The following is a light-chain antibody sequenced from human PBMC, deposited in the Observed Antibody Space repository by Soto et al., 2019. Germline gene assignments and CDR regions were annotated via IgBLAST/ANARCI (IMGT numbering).Light chain of an antibody. Sequence: DIPMTQSPSSLSASVGDRVTITCRASQSISSYLNWYQQKPGKAPKLLIYAASSLQSGVPSRFSGSGSGTDFTLTISSLQPEDFETYYCQQKDTFGPGTKVDIK. CDR2: AAS. CDR3: QQKDT. V-gene: IGKV1-39*01. J-gene: IGKJ3*01. CDR1: QSISSY.